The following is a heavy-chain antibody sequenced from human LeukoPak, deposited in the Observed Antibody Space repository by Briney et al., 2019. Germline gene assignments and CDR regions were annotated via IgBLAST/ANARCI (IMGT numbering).Heavy chain of an antibody. CDR1: GFTFSSYW. Sequence: PGGSLRLSCAASGFTFSSYWMSWVRQAPGKGLEWVANIKQDGSEKYDVDSVKDRFTISGDNAKNSLDLQMNSLRAEDTAVYYCARSANSAFDIWGRGTMVTVSS. J-gene: IGHJ3*02. V-gene: IGHV3-7*01. CDR3: ARSANSAFDI. D-gene: IGHD4/OR15-4a*01. CDR2: IKQDGSEK.